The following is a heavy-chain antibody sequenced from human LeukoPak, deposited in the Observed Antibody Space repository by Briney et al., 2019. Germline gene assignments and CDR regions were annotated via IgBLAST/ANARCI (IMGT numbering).Heavy chain of an antibody. CDR3: AVARGLTDPLDF. CDR1: RFTFSSPT. V-gene: IGHV1-58*01. CDR2: IVVGSGYT. J-gene: IGHJ4*02. D-gene: IGHD3-10*01. Sequence: SVKVSCKASRFTFSSPTVQWVRQARGQRLEWIGWIVVGSGYTSYAQKFQERVTFTGDMSTGTVYMELSSLRSEDTAVYYCAVARGLTDPLDFWGQGTLVTVSS.